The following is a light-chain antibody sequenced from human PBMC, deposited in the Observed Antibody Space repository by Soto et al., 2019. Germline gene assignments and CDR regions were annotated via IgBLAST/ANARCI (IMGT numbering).Light chain of an antibody. CDR2: GAS. Sequence: EIVLTQSPGTLSLSPGERATLSCRASQSVSSSYLAWYQQKPGQAPRLLIYGASSRATGIPDRFSGSGSGTDFNLTISRLEAEDFAVYYCQKYGSSPPWTFGQGTKVEIK. J-gene: IGKJ1*01. CDR1: QSVSSSY. V-gene: IGKV3-20*01. CDR3: QKYGSSPPWT.